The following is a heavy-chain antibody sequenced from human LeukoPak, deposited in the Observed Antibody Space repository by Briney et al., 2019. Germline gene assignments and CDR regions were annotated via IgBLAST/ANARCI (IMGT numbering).Heavy chain of an antibody. CDR1: GFTFSSYE. V-gene: IGHV3-48*03. J-gene: IGHJ4*02. Sequence: PGGSLRLSCAASGFTFSSYEMNWVRQAPGKGLEWVSYISSSGSTIYYADSVKGRFTISRDNAKNSLSLEMNSLRAEDSAVYYCAREPPYSNTWTVFDSWGQGTLVTVSS. D-gene: IGHD6-13*01. CDR2: ISSSGSTI. CDR3: AREPPYSNTWTVFDS.